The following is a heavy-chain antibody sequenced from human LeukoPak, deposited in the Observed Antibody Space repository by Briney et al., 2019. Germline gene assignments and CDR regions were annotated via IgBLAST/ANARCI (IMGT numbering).Heavy chain of an antibody. CDR2: ISGSGSNT. CDR1: GITFSGSG. Sequence: GGSLRLSCAASGITFSGSGMSWVRQAPGKGLEWVSTISGSGSNTHYADSVKGRFTISRDNYKDTLYLQLNSLKTEDTAVYYCTTLGALDYWGQGTLVTVSS. V-gene: IGHV3-23*01. D-gene: IGHD3-16*01. CDR3: TTLGALDY. J-gene: IGHJ4*02.